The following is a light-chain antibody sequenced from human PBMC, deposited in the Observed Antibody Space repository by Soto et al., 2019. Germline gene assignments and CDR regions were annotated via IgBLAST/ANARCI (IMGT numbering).Light chain of an antibody. CDR1: QGIDSS. J-gene: IGKJ5*01. V-gene: IGKV1-9*01. CDR2: AAP. Sequence: DIMFTQAPSALSELVGDRVTITCRASQGIDSSFAWYQQKTGKDPKLLIYAAPSLQSGVPSRFSGGGSGTEFPLPTSSLQPEDFATYYCHQLHDYPITFAQGTR. CDR3: HQLHDYPIT.